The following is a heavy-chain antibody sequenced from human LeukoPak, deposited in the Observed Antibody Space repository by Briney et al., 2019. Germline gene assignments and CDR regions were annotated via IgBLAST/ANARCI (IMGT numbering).Heavy chain of an antibody. Sequence: PGGSLRLSCAASGFTFSSCAMHWVRQAPGKGLEWVAVISYDGNKRYYADSVKGRFTISRDNSKNTLFLQMSSLRAEDTAVYYCAKDFGYDSGTYFESWGQGTLVTVSS. CDR1: GFTFSSCA. J-gene: IGHJ4*02. V-gene: IGHV3-30*18. CDR3: AKDFGYDSGTYFES. CDR2: ISYDGNKR. D-gene: IGHD3-10*01.